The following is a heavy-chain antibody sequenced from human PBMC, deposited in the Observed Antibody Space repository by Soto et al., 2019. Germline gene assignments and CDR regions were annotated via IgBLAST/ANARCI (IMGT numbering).Heavy chain of an antibody. V-gene: IGHV3-15*01. D-gene: IGHD3-22*01. CDR1: GFTFSNAW. Sequence: PGGSLRLSCAASGFTFSNAWMSWVRQAPGKGLEWVGRIKSKTDGGTTDYAAPVKGRFTISRDDSKNTLYLQMNSLKTEDTAVYYCTTDLDYDSSGYHIWGQGTMVTVS. CDR2: IKSKTDGGTT. CDR3: TTDLDYDSSGYHI. J-gene: IGHJ3*02.